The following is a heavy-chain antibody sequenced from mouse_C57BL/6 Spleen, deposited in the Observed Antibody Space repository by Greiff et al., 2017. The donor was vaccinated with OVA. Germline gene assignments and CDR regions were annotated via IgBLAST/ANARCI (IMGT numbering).Heavy chain of an antibody. D-gene: IGHD2-5*01. CDR3: AKETSYYSKTYFDY. CDR2: IWGDGST. Sequence: QVQLKESGPGLVAPSQSLSITCTVSGFSLTSYGVSWVRQPPGKGLEWLGVIWGDGSTNYHSALISRLSISKDNSKSQVYLKLNRLHTDDTATYYCAKETSYYSKTYFDYWGQGTTLTVSS. J-gene: IGHJ2*01. V-gene: IGHV2-3*01. CDR1: GFSLTSYG.